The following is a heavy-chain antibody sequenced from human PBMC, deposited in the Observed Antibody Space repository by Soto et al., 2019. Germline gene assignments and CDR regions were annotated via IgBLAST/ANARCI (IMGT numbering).Heavy chain of an antibody. V-gene: IGHV3-23*01. CDR3: AKTKWERQYYFDY. Sequence: GESLKISCAASGFTFSSYAMSWVRQAPGKGLEWVSAISGSGGSTYYADSVKGRFTISRDNSKNTLYLQMNSLRAEDTAVYYCAKTKWERQYYFDYWGQGTLVTVSS. CDR2: ISGSGGST. J-gene: IGHJ4*02. D-gene: IGHD1-26*01. CDR1: GFTFSSYA.